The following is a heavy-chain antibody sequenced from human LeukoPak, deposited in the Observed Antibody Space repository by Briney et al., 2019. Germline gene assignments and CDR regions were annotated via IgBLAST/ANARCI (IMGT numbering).Heavy chain of an antibody. J-gene: IGHJ4*02. D-gene: IGHD3-22*01. CDR2: ISGSGGST. CDR1: GFTFSTYA. V-gene: IGHV3-23*01. Sequence: GGSLRLSCAASGFTFSTYAMSWVRQAPGKGLEWVSAISGSGGSTYYADSVKGRFTISRDNSKNTLYLQMNSLRAEDTAVYYCAKDFSHYYDSSGYSQFDYWGQGTLVTVSS. CDR3: AKDFSHYYDSSGYSQFDY.